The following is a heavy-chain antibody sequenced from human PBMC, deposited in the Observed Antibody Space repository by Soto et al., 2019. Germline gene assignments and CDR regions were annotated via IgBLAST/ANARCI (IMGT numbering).Heavy chain of an antibody. J-gene: IGHJ5*02. V-gene: IGHV4-39*07. CDR3: ARTPGMGIATGNWFDP. Sequence: PSETLSLTCTVSGGSISSSSYYWGWIRQPPGKGLEWIGSIYYSGSTNYNPSLKSRVTISVDTSKNQFSLKLSSVTAADTAVYYCARTPGMGIATGNWFDPWGQGTLVTVSS. CDR2: IYYSGST. D-gene: IGHD6-13*01. CDR1: GGSISSSSYY.